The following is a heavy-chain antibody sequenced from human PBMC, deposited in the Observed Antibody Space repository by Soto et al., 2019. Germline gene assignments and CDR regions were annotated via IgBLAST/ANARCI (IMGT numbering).Heavy chain of an antibody. CDR3: ARDLAAAGPFDY. CDR2: ISAYNGNT. Sequence: QVQLVQSGAEVKKPGASVKVSCKTSGYTFTSYAISWVRQAPGQGLEWMGWISAYNGNTHYAQKLQGXVTIPTXXSTSTAYMELRSLRSDDTAVYYCARDLAAAGPFDYWGQGTLVTVSS. V-gene: IGHV1-18*01. J-gene: IGHJ4*02. D-gene: IGHD6-13*01. CDR1: GYTFTSYA.